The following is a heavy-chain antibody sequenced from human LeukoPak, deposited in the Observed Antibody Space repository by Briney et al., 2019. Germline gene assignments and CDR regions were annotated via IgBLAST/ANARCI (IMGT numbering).Heavy chain of an antibody. CDR3: ARGRITMVRGVFDY. J-gene: IGHJ4*02. D-gene: IGHD3-10*01. Sequence: GGSLRLSCAASGFTFSSYWMHWVRQAPGKGLVWVSRINSDGSSTSYADSVKGRFIISRDNAKNTLYLQMNSLRAEDTAVYYCARGRITMVRGVFDYWGQGTLVTVSS. CDR1: GFTFSSYW. V-gene: IGHV3-74*01. CDR2: INSDGSST.